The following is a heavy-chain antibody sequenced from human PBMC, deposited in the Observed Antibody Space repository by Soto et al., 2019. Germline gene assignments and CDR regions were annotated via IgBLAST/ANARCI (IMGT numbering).Heavy chain of an antibody. CDR2: IVVGSGNT. D-gene: IGHD3-10*01. V-gene: IGHV1-58*01. Sequence: SVKVSCKASGFTFTSSAVQWVRQARGQRLEWIGWIVVGSGNTNYAQKFQERVTITRDMSTSTAYMELTSLRSEDTAVYYCAGCVGSGSYYNQYNWFDPWGQGTLVTVSS. J-gene: IGHJ5*02. CDR3: AGCVGSGSYYNQYNWFDP. CDR1: GFTFTSSA.